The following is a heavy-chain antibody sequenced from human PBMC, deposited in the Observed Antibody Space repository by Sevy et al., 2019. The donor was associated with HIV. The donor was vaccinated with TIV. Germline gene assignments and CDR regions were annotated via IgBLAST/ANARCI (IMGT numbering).Heavy chain of an antibody. J-gene: IGHJ6*02. D-gene: IGHD1-26*01. V-gene: IGHV3-30-3*01. Sequence: GGSLRLSCAASGFTFSSYAMHWVRQAPGKGLEWVAVISYDGSNKYYADSVKGRFTISRDNSKNTLYLQMDGLRAEDPALYYCARDSEPDYYYFDMDVWGQGTTVTVSS. CDR1: GFTFSSYA. CDR2: ISYDGSNK. CDR3: ARDSEPDYYYFDMDV.